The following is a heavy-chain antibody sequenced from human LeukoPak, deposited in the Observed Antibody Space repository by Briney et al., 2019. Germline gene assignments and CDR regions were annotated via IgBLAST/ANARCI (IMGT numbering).Heavy chain of an antibody. D-gene: IGHD1-14*01. CDR1: GGSISSSSYY. CDR2: IYYSGST. CDR3: ARQTIRYFDY. J-gene: IGHJ4*02. V-gene: IGHV4-39*01. Sequence: SETLSLTCTVSGGSISSSSYYWGWIRQPPGKGLEWIGSIYYSGSTYYNPSLKSRVTISVDTFKNQFSLKLSSVTAADTAVYYCARQTIRYFDYWGQGTLVTVSS.